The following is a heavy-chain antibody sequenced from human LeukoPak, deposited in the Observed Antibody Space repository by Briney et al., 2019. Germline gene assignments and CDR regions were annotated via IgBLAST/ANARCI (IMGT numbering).Heavy chain of an antibody. CDR3: ASRSGSFSDALDI. J-gene: IGHJ3*02. Sequence: PSETLSLTCTVPGGSIRSYYSGWIRQPPGKGLEWIGYIHYSESTKYNPSLKSRVTMSVDTSKNQFSLKLSSVTAADTAAYYCASRSGSFSDALDIWGQGTLVTVSS. CDR1: GGSIRSYY. D-gene: IGHD3-10*01. CDR2: IHYSEST. V-gene: IGHV4-59*08.